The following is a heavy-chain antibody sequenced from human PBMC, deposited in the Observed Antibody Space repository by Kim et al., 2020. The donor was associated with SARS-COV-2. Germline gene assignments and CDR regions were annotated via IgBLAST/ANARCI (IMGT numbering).Heavy chain of an antibody. J-gene: IGHJ6*02. V-gene: IGHV3-23*01. CDR3: LVVIATKPPRGMDV. D-gene: IGHD2-21*01. Sequence: AYPVTGRFPISRDNTKNKLYLHMNSLRAEDTAVYYCLVVIATKPPRGMDVWGQGTTVTVSS.